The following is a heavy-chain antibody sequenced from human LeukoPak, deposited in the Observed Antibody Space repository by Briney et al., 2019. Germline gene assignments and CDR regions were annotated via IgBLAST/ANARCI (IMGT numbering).Heavy chain of an antibody. D-gene: IGHD3-3*01. CDR1: GFTFSSYA. Sequence: GGYLRLYCAASGFTFSSYAMSWVRQAPGKGLEWVSAISGSGGSTYYADSVKGQFTISRDNSKNTLYLQMNSLRAEDTAVYYCAKDPTIFGVVISIWGQGTMVTVSS. V-gene: IGHV3-23*01. J-gene: IGHJ3*02. CDR2: ISGSGGST. CDR3: AKDPTIFGVVISI.